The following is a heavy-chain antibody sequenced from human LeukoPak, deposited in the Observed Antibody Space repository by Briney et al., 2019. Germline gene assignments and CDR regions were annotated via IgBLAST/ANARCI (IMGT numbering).Heavy chain of an antibody. CDR2: ISYDGSSK. Sequence: GRSLRLSCAASGFSFSTYGMHWVRQAPGKGLEWVAVISYDGSSKYYGDSVKGRFTISRDNSKNTLYLQMNSLTAEDTAVYYCANGKQQLIQGWFDPWGQGTLVTVSS. J-gene: IGHJ5*02. D-gene: IGHD1-1*01. CDR3: ANGKQQLIQGWFDP. CDR1: GFSFSTYG. V-gene: IGHV3-30*18.